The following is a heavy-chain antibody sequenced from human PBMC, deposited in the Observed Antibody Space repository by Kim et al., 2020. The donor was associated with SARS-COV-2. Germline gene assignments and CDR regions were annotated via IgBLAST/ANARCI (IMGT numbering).Heavy chain of an antibody. Sequence: GGSLRLSCAASGFTFSSYEMNWVRQAPGKGLEWVSYIIGSGTTIYYADSVRGRFTISRDNDKNSLYLQMNSRRAEDTAVYYCARGPNYSPLDYWGQGTL. V-gene: IGHV3-48*03. J-gene: IGHJ4*02. CDR1: GFTFSSYE. D-gene: IGHD4-4*01. CDR3: ARGPNYSPLDY. CDR2: IIGSGTTI.